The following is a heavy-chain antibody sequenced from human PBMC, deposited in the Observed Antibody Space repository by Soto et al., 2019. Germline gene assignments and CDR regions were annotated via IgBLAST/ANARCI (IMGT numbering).Heavy chain of an antibody. Sequence: GXSVKVCGRASGYTFTCYAMNLVRQAPGQRLEWMGWINAGNGNTKYSQKFQGRVTITRDTSASTAYMELSSLRSEDTAVYYCARDAPPGLPWSYKWFDTWGQGTLVTVSS. CDR1: GYTFTCYA. CDR2: INAGNGNT. V-gene: IGHV1-3*01. J-gene: IGHJ5*02. CDR3: ARDAPPGLPWSYKWFDT.